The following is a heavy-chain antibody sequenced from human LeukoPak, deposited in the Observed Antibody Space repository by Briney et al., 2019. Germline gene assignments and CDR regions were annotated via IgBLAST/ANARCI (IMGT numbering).Heavy chain of an antibody. D-gene: IGHD1-26*01. CDR1: GGSINSYY. J-gene: IGHJ4*02. CDR3: GRQGYTASYYFVDY. CDR2: IYTTGTT. V-gene: IGHV4-4*07. Sequence: AETLSLTCTVSGGSINSYYLGWVRQPAGKAVEWIGRIYTTGTTNYSPSLKSRLTMSFDTSKNQFSLKLRSVTAADTAVYYCGRQGYTASYYFVDYWSQGTLVTVSS.